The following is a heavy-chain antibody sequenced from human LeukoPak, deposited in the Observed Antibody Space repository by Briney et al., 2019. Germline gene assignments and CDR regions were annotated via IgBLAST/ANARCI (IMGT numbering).Heavy chain of an antibody. D-gene: IGHD6-13*01. V-gene: IGHV3-11*01. Sequence: GGSLRLSCAASGFTFSDYYMSWIRQAPGRGLEWVSYISNSGSTIYYADSVKGRFTISRDNAKNSLYLQMNSLRAEDTAVYYCARDLGILQRNMDVWGKGTTVTISS. J-gene: IGHJ6*03. CDR3: ARDLGILQRNMDV. CDR1: GFTFSDYY. CDR2: ISNSGSTI.